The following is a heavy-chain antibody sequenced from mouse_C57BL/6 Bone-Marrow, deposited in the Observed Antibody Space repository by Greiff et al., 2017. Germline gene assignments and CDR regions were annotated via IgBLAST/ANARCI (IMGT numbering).Heavy chain of an antibody. V-gene: IGHV1-69*01. J-gene: IGHJ4*01. D-gene: IGHD2-12*01. Sequence: QVQLKQPGAELVMPGASVKLSCKASGYTFTSYWMHWVKQRPGQGLEWIGEIDPSDSYINYNQKFKGKSTLAVDKSSSTADMQLSSLTSEDSAVYYCAGDTTRDAMDYWGQGTSVTVSS. CDR3: AGDTTRDAMDY. CDR1: GYTFTSYW. CDR2: IDPSDSYI.